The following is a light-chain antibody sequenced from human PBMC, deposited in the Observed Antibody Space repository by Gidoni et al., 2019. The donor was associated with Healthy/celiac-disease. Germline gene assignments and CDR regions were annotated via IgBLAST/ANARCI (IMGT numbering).Light chain of an antibody. CDR3: QRRSNWPPVFT. CDR1: QSVSSY. J-gene: IGKJ5*01. Sequence: EIALIQPPATLPLSPAERATLSCRASQSVSSYLAWYQQKPSQAPRLLIYDASNRATGIPARFSGSGSGTDFTLTISILGPEDVAVYDCQRRSNWPPVFTFGQGTRLEIK. CDR2: DAS. V-gene: IGKV3-11*01.